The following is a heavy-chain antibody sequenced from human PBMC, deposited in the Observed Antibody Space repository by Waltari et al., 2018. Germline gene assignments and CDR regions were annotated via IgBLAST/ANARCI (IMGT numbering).Heavy chain of an antibody. CDR3: ARYTLAMVQGVIDY. CDR2: IYYSGST. J-gene: IGHJ4*02. CDR1: GGSISSSSYY. D-gene: IGHD3-10*01. Sequence: QLQLQESGPGLVKPSETLSLTCTVSGGSISSSSYYWGWIRQPPGKGLEWIGSIYYSGSTYYNPSLKSRVTISVDTSKNQFSLKLSSVTAADTAVYYCARYTLAMVQGVIDYWGQGTLVTVSS. V-gene: IGHV4-39*07.